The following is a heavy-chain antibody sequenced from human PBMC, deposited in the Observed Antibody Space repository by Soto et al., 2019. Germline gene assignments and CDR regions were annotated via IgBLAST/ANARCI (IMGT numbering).Heavy chain of an antibody. CDR2: ISGSGGST. D-gene: IGHD5-12*01. CDR3: AKGAGRAYDYYYYYMDV. V-gene: IGHV3-23*01. Sequence: EVQLLESGGGLVQPGGSLRLSCAASGFTFSSYAMSWVRQAPGKGLEWVSAISGSGGSTYYADSVKGRFTISRDISKNTLYLQMNSLRAEDTAVYHCAKGAGRAYDYYYYYMDVWGKGTTVTVSS. CDR1: GFTFSSYA. J-gene: IGHJ6*03.